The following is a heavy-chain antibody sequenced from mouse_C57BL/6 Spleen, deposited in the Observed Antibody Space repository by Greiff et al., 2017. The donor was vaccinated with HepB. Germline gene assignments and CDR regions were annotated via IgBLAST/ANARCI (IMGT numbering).Heavy chain of an antibody. D-gene: IGHD2-2*01. J-gene: IGHJ4*01. V-gene: IGHV2-6-1*01. CDR2: IWSDGST. Sequence: VMLVESGPGLVAPSQSLSITCTVSGFSLTSYGVYWVRQPPGKGLEWLVVIWSDGSTTYNSALKSRLSISKDNSKSQVFLKMNSLQTDDTAMYYCARHSMVTTGLFMDYWGQGTSVTVSS. CDR1: GFSLTSYG. CDR3: ARHSMVTTGLFMDY.